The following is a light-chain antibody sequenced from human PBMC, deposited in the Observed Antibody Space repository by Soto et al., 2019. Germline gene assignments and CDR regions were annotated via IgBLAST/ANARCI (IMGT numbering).Light chain of an antibody. CDR2: KDT. CDR3: QSAHSSGTYVV. J-gene: IGLJ2*01. CDR1: ALPKQY. Sequence: SYELTQPPSMSLSPGQTARITCSGAALPKQYAYWYQKKPGQAPVLVIYKDTERPSGIPERFSGSSSGTTVTLTISGVQAEDEADYYCQSAHSSGTYVVFGGGTKLTVL. V-gene: IGLV3-25*03.